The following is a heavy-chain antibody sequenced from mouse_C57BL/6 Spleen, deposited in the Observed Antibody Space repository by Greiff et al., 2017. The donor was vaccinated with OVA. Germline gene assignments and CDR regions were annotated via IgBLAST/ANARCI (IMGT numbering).Heavy chain of an antibody. CDR2: INPSSGYT. CDR1: GYTFTSYT. D-gene: IGHD3-2*02. J-gene: IGHJ4*01. V-gene: IGHV1-4*01. Sequence: QVQLQQSGAELARPGASVKMSCKASGYTFTSYTMHWVKQRPGQGLEWIGYINPSSGYTKYNQKFKDKATLTADKSSSTAYMQLSSLTSEDSAVYYCARRSSSCYYYAMDYWGQGTSVTVSS. CDR3: ARRSSSCYYYAMDY.